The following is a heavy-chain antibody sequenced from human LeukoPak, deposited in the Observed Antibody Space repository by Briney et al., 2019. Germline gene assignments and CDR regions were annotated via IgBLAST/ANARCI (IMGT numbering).Heavy chain of an antibody. V-gene: IGHV4-38-2*02. CDR1: GYSISSGYY. CDR3: ARRPRGVVVVVAASFDY. CDR2: IYQNGST. J-gene: IGHJ4*02. Sequence: SETLSLTCTVSGYSISSGYYWGWIRQPPGKGLEWIGSIYQNGSTYYNPSLKSRVTISVDTSKNRFSLKLSSVTAADTAVYYCARRPRGVVVVVAASFDYWGQGTLVTVSS. D-gene: IGHD2-15*01.